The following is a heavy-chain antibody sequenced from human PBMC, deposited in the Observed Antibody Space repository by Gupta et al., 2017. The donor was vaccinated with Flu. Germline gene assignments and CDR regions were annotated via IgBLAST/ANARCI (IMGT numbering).Heavy chain of an antibody. V-gene: IGHV3-74*01. CDR2: VDNDGSGT. CDR3: ATVFAY. J-gene: IGHJ4*02. Sequence: GRQVPGKGLVWVSRVDNDGSGTSYADSVKGRFTISRDNAKNTLYLQMNSLRAEDTAVYYFATVFAYWGQGTLVTVSP. D-gene: IGHD3-3*02.